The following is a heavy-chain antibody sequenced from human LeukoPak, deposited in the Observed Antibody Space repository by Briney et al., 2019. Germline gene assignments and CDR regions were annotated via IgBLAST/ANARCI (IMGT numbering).Heavy chain of an antibody. V-gene: IGHV3-21*01. CDR3: ASSRRGLRYFDWLLYTFDY. CDR1: GFTFSSYS. CDR2: ISSSSSYI. Sequence: GGSLRLSCAASGFTFSSYSMNWVRQAPGKGLEWVSSISSSSSYIYYADSVKGRFTISRGNAKNSLYLQMNSLRAEDTAVYYCASSRRGLRYFDWLLYTFDYWGQGTLVTVSS. J-gene: IGHJ4*02. D-gene: IGHD3-9*01.